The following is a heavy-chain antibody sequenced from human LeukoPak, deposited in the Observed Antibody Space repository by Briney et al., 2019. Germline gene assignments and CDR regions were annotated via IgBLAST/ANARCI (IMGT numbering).Heavy chain of an antibody. CDR1: GYSFTSYW. D-gene: IGHD3-3*01. CDR3: ARHCRRYYDFWSGY. CDR2: IYPGEYDT. V-gene: IGHV5-51*01. Sequence: GESLKISCKGSGYSFTSYWIGWVRPMPGKGLEWMGIIYPGEYDTRYSPSFQGQVTISGDKSISTVYLQESSVKSSDTAMYYCARHCRRYYDFWSGYWGQGTLVTVSS. J-gene: IGHJ4*02.